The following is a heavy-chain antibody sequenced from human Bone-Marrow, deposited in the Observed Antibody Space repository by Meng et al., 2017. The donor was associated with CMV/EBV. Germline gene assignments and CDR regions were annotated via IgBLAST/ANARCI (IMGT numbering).Heavy chain of an antibody. J-gene: IGHJ4*02. D-gene: IGHD6-19*01. CDR2: IGGGGGNT. Sequence: SCAASEFTFSSYAMSWVRQAPGKGLEWVSFIGGGGGNTFYEDSVKGRFTISRDNSKNTLYLQMNSLRAEDTAVYYCAKVRSSGWYFDYWGQGTLVTVSS. CDR3: AKVRSSGWYFDY. V-gene: IGHV3-23*01. CDR1: EFTFSSYA.